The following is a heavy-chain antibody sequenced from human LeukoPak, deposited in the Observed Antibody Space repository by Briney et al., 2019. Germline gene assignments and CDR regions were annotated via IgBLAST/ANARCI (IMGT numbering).Heavy chain of an antibody. D-gene: IGHD6-13*01. J-gene: IGHJ6*03. Sequence: SEPLSLTCAVYGGSFSGYYWSWIRQPPGKGLEWIGEIKHSGSTNYNPSLKRRVPISVDTSKNQFSLKLSSVTAEDTAVYYCARVTPRGISSSWYYYYYMDVWGKGTTVTVSS. V-gene: IGHV4-34*01. CDR3: ARVTPRGISSSWYYYYYMDV. CDR1: GGSFSGYY. CDR2: IKHSGST.